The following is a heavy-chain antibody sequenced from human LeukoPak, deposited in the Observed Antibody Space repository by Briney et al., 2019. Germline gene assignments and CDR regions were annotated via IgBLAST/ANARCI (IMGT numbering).Heavy chain of an antibody. D-gene: IGHD7-27*01. J-gene: IGHJ4*02. CDR3: GRDPAWGAIDY. V-gene: IGHV3-7*01. Sequence: GVSLRLSCAASGFSFSDTWMSWVRQAPGKGLEWVANINPDGSGKYYVDSVRGRFTVSRDNAKNTVYLQMNSLRAEDTAVYYCGRDPAWGAIDYWGQGTLVTVSS. CDR2: INPDGSGK. CDR1: GFSFSDTW.